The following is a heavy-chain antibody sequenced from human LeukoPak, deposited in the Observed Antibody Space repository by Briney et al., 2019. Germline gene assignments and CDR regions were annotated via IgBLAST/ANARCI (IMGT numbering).Heavy chain of an antibody. V-gene: IGHV1-46*01. CDR1: GYTFTSYY. D-gene: IGHD6-6*01. CDR2: INPSGGST. CDR3: ARDDDQWQLVVGTLVW. J-gene: IGHJ4*02. Sequence: ASVTDSCTASGYTFTSYYMHWVRQAPGQGLEWMGIINPSGGSTSYAQKFQGRVTMTRDTSTSTVYMELSSLRSEDTAVYYCARDDDQWQLVVGTLVWWGQGTLVTVSS.